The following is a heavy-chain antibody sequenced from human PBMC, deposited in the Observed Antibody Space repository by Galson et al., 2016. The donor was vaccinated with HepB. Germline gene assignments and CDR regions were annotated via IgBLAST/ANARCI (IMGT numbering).Heavy chain of an antibody. Sequence: SLRLSCAASGFTFTNYWMNWVRQTPGKGLEWVANVSPNGGEEYYVDSVKGRFTIPRDNAGTSLFLQMDSRRVDDTAVHYCAATTVGSGGTRRFDHWGHGILVTVSS. D-gene: IGHD4-11*01. J-gene: IGHJ4*01. V-gene: IGHV3-7*02. CDR2: VSPNGGEE. CDR3: AATTVGSGGTRRFDH. CDR1: GFTFTNYW.